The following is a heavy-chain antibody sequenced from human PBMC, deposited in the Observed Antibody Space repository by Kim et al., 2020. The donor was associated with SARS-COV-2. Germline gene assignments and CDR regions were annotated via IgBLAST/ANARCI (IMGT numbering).Heavy chain of an antibody. CDR3: ARRDGSQGYWFDP. D-gene: IGHD1-26*01. J-gene: IGHJ5*02. Sequence: YAQQLQGRVTLTTDTSTSTAYMELRSLRSDDTAVYYCARRDGSQGYWFDPWGQGTLVTVSS. V-gene: IGHV1-18*01.